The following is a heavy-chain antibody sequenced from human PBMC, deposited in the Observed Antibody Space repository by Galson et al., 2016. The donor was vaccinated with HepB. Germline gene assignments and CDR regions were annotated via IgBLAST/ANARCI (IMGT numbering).Heavy chain of an antibody. Sequence: SLRLSCAASGFTFSSYAMSWVRQAPGKGLEWVSAISGSGGSTYYADSVKGRFTISRDNSKNTLYLQMNSLRAEDTAVYYCARPRFSSSWYKDYWGQGTLVTVSS. D-gene: IGHD6-13*01. V-gene: IGHV3-23*01. CDR1: GFTFSSYA. CDR3: ARPRFSSSWYKDY. CDR2: ISGSGGST. J-gene: IGHJ4*02.